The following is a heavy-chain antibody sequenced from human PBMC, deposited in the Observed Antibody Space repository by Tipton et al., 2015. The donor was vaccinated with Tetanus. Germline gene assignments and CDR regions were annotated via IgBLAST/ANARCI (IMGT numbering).Heavy chain of an antibody. V-gene: IGHV4-30-4*01. Sequence: LRLSCTVSGDSISSGDYYWSWIRQPPGKGLEWIGYIYNSGSTYCNPSLKSRITISVDTSKSQFSLNLSSVTAADTAVYYCAREGYYFDGSSYYYYFDSWGQGTLVTVSS. CDR3: AREGYYFDGSSYYYYFDS. CDR2: IYNSGST. D-gene: IGHD3-22*01. CDR1: GDSISSGDYY. J-gene: IGHJ4*02.